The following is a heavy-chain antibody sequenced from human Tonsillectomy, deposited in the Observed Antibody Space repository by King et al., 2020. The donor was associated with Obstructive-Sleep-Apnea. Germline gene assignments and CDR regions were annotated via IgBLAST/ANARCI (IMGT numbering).Heavy chain of an antibody. D-gene: IGHD3-10*02. CDR2: IYNGETS. Sequence: QLQESGPGLVTPSQTLSLTCTVSGGSIGSGGFYWSWIRQLPGRDLEWMGYIYNGETSYYNPSLESRVTISADTSKDQFSLKLTSVTAADTAVYYCARDHDRGRGIFDYWGQRTLVTVSS. CDR1: GGSIGSGGFY. CDR3: ARDHDRGRGIFDY. V-gene: IGHV4-31*03. J-gene: IGHJ4*02.